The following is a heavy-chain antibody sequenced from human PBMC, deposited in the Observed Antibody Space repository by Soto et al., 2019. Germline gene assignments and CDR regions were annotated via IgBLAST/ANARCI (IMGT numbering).Heavy chain of an antibody. CDR2: LYNTESA. Sequence: SSQTLSLTCAVSGVPIKTYYWRWIPKPAGKGLEWIGRLYNTESAHHNPALKSRVTMSVDTSKNQVSMKLTSVTAADAGVYYSARDDYYDSNNWFDPWGQGILVTVSS. J-gene: IGHJ5*02. V-gene: IGHV4-4*07. CDR3: ARDDYYDSNNWFDP. D-gene: IGHD3-22*01. CDR1: GVPIKTYY.